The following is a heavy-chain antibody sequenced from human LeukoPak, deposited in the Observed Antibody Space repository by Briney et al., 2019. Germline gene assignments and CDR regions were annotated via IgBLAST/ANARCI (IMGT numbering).Heavy chain of an antibody. CDR3: ARDLHDYGDYAFDY. D-gene: IGHD4-17*01. J-gene: IGHJ4*02. CDR2: ISSSSSTI. V-gene: IGHV3-48*04. Sequence: GGSLRLSCAASGFTFSSYSMNWVRQAPGKGLEWVSYISSSSSTIYYADSVKGRFTISRDNAKNSLYLQMNSLRAEDTAVYYCARDLHDYGDYAFDYWGQGTLVTVSS. CDR1: GFTFSSYS.